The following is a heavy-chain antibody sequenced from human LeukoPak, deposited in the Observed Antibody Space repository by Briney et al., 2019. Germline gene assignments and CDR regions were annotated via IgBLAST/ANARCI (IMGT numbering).Heavy chain of an antibody. V-gene: IGHV1-18*01. CDR1: GYTFTSYG. CDR3: ARDLLDIVVVPAALVSDAFDI. J-gene: IGHJ3*02. D-gene: IGHD2-2*03. CDR2: ISAYNGNT. Sequence: GASVKVSCKASGYTFTSYGISWVRQAPGQGLEWMGWISAYNGNTNYAQKLQGRVTMTTDTSTSTAYMELRSLRSDDTAVYYCARDLLDIVVVPAALVSDAFDIWGQGTMVTVSS.